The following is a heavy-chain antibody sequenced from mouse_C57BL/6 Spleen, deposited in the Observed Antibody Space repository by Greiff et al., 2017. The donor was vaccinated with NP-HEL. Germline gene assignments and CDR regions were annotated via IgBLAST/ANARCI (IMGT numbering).Heavy chain of an antibody. CDR2: IDPSDSET. J-gene: IGHJ4*01. Sequence: VQLQQSGAELVRPGSSVKLSCKASGYTFTSYWMHWVKQRPIQGLEWIGNIDPSDSETHYNQKFKDKATLTVDKSSSTAYMQLSSLTSEDSAVYYCARGDYGSSYPYAMDYWGQGTSVTVSS. CDR1: GYTFTSYW. V-gene: IGHV1-52*01. D-gene: IGHD1-1*01. CDR3: ARGDYGSSYPYAMDY.